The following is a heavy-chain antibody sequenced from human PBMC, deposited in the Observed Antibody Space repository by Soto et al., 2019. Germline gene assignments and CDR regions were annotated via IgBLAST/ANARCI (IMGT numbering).Heavy chain of an antibody. Sequence: SQTLSLPCALSGDSVSSYSAAWNWIRQSPSGGLEWPGRTYYRSRFFSDYAESVKSRIIINPDTSKNQFSLQLKSVTPEDTAVYYCVRDRYSSSGWFDPWGQGTPVTVSS. J-gene: IGHJ5*02. V-gene: IGHV6-1*01. CDR2: TYYRSRFFS. CDR3: VRDRYSSSGWFDP. CDR1: GDSVSSYSAA. D-gene: IGHD3-10*01.